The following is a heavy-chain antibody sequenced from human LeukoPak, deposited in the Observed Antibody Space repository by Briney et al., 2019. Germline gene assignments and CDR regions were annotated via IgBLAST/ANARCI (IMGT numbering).Heavy chain of an antibody. CDR2: ISGSGGST. CDR1: GFTFSSYA. D-gene: IGHD6-13*01. Sequence: QSGGSLRLSCAASGFTFSSYAMSWVRQAPGKGLEWVSAISGSGGSTYYADSVKGRFTISRDNSKNTLYLQMNSLRAEDTAVYYCAKVEGGWTAAGPNFDYWGQGTLVTVSS. V-gene: IGHV3-23*01. J-gene: IGHJ4*02. CDR3: AKVEGGWTAAGPNFDY.